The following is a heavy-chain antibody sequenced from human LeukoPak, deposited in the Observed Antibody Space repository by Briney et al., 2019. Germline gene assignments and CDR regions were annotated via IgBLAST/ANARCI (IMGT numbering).Heavy chain of an antibody. CDR2: IYYSGST. D-gene: IGHD3-16*02. V-gene: IGHV4-39*07. CDR1: GGSISSSSYY. Sequence: PSETLSLTCTVSGGSISSSSYYWGWIRQPPGKGLEWIGSIYYSGSTYYNPSLKSRVTISVDTSKNQFSLKLSSVTAADTAVYYCARVVTFGGVIVIRRKYYFDYWGQGTLVTVSS. J-gene: IGHJ4*02. CDR3: ARVVTFGGVIVIRRKYYFDY.